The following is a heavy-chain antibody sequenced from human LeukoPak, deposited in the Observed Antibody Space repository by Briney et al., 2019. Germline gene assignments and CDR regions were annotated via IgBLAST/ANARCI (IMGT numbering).Heavy chain of an antibody. CDR3: ARAYYFDY. V-gene: IGHV3-11*04. CDR1: GFTFTDYY. J-gene: IGHJ4*02. Sequence: PGVSLRLSCATSGFTFTDYYMTWIRQAPGKGLEWISYISVSGTTMYYADSVKGRFTISRDNAKNSLYLQMNSLRAEDTAVYYCARAYYFDYWGQGTLVTVSS. CDR2: ISVSGTTM.